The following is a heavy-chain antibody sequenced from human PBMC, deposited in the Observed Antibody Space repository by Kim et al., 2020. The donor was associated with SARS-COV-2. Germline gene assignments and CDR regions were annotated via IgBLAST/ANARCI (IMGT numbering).Heavy chain of an antibody. CDR1: GGTFSSYA. V-gene: IGHV1-69*13. J-gene: IGHJ5*02. Sequence: SVKVSCKASGGTFSSYAISWVRQAPGQGLEWMGGIIPIFGTANYAQKFQGRVTITADESTSTAYMELSSLRSEDTAVYYCARDYTVGGSKNWFDPWGQGTLVTVSS. D-gene: IGHD1-26*01. CDR2: IIPIFGTA. CDR3: ARDYTVGGSKNWFDP.